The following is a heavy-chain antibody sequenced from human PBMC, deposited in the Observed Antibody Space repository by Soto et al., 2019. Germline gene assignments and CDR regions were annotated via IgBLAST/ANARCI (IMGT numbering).Heavy chain of an antibody. D-gene: IGHD3-3*01. V-gene: IGHV1-69*13. CDR1: GGTFSSYA. CDR3: ASSITIFGGLRAFDI. J-gene: IGHJ3*02. Sequence: SVKVPCTASGGTFSSYAISWVRQDPGQGLEWMGGIIPIFGTANYAQKFQGRVTITADESTSTAYMELSSLRSEDTAVYYCASSITIFGGLRAFDIWGQGTMVTVSS. CDR2: IIPIFGTA.